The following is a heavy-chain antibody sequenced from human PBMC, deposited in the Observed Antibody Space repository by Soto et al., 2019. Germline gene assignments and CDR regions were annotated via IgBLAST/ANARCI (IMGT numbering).Heavy chain of an antibody. CDR2: IYPGDSDT. J-gene: IGHJ6*02. CDR3: ARRGYGERGYYYYYGMDV. CDR1: GYSFTSYW. Sequence: GESLKISCKGSGYSFTSYWIGWVRQMPGKGLEWMGIIYPGDSDTRYSPSFQGQVTISADKSISTAYLQWSSLKASDTAMYYCARRGYGERGYYYYYGMDVWGQGTTVTVSS. V-gene: IGHV5-51*01. D-gene: IGHD5-12*01.